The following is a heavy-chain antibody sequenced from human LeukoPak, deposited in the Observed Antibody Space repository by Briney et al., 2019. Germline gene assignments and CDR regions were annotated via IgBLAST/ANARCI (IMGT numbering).Heavy chain of an antibody. CDR3: AKDQLNRFCSGGSCSITHDS. Sequence: GGSLRLSCAASGFTFSNSAMSWVRQAPGKGLEWVSAISGSGARTYYADSVKGRFTISRDNSRNTLYLQMNSLRAEDTAIYYCAKDQLNRFCSGGSCSITHDSWGQGTLVTVSS. J-gene: IGHJ4*02. D-gene: IGHD2-15*01. V-gene: IGHV3-23*01. CDR2: ISGSGART. CDR1: GFTFSNSA.